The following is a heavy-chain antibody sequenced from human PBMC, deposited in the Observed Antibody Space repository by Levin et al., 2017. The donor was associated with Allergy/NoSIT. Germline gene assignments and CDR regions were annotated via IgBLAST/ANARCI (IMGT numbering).Heavy chain of an antibody. D-gene: IGHD1-1*01. CDR1: GYSFTSNW. CDR3: ARLLGGTDDY. Sequence: GGSLRLSCKASGYSFTSNWIGWVRQMPGKGLECMGVIYPGDSDTRYSPSFQGQVTISADKSISTAYLQWSSLKASDTAMYYCARLLGGTDDYWGQGTLVTVSS. J-gene: IGHJ4*02. CDR2: IYPGDSDT. V-gene: IGHV5-51*01.